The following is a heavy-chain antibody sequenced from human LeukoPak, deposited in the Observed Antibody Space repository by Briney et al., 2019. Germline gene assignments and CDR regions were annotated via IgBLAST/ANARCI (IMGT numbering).Heavy chain of an antibody. CDR2: ISGSGNGT. Sequence: GGSLRLSCVASGFTFSSYSLSWVRQAPGKGLEWVAAISGSGNGTYYADSVRGRFTVSRDSSKDTIYLEMDSLRAEDTAVYYCAKDRAAMRITMVRGVAPLYWGQGTLVTVSS. D-gene: IGHD3-10*01. V-gene: IGHV3-23*01. CDR3: AKDRAAMRITMVRGVAPLY. CDR1: GFTFSSYS. J-gene: IGHJ4*02.